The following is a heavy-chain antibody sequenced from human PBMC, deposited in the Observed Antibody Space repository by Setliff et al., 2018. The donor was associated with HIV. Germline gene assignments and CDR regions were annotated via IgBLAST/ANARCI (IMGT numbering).Heavy chain of an antibody. V-gene: IGHV4-61*09. J-gene: IGHJ4*02. Sequence: SETLSLTCTVSGGSISSGTYYWSWIRQPAGKALEWIGHLYTSGSTNYNPSLKSRVTISVDTSKNQFSLKLSSVTAADTAVYYCASGEPYYYDSTGYSGNYFDYWGQGTLVTVSS. D-gene: IGHD3-22*01. CDR1: GGSISSGTYY. CDR3: ASGEPYYYDSTGYSGNYFDY. CDR2: LYTSGST.